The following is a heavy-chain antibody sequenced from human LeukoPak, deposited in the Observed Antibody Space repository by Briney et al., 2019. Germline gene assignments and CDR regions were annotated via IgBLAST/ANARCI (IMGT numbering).Heavy chain of an antibody. CDR2: ISSSSSTI. CDR1: GFTFSSYS. Sequence: GGSLRLSCVASGFTFSSYSMNWVRQAPGKGLEWVSWISSSSSTIYYADSVKGRFTISRDNAKNSLYLQMNSLRAEDTAVYYCARNRDLSTYYCYYMDVWGKGTTVTVSS. CDR3: ARNRDLSTYYCYYMDV. V-gene: IGHV3-48*04. D-gene: IGHD1-1*01. J-gene: IGHJ6*03.